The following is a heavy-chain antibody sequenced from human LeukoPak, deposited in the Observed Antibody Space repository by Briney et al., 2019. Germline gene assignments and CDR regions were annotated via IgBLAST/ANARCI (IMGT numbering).Heavy chain of an antibody. V-gene: IGHV1-18*01. D-gene: IGHD2-15*01. CDR3: ARVYRPGLVADGFDY. Sequence: ASVRVSCKASGYTFTSFGISWVRQAPGQGLEWMGWISAYNGNTNYTQKLQGRVTMTTDTSTSTAYMELRSLGSDDTAVYYCARVYRPGLVADGFDYWGQGTLVTVSS. J-gene: IGHJ4*02. CDR1: GYTFTSFG. CDR2: ISAYNGNT.